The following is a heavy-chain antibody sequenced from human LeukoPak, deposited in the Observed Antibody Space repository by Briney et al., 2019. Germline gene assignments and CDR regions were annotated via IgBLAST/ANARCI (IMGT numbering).Heavy chain of an antibody. CDR3: ARDGGYCSSTSCYDWFDP. D-gene: IGHD2-2*01. J-gene: IGHJ5*02. Sequence: GASVKVSCKASGYTFTGYYMHWVRQAPGQGLEWMGWINPNSGGTNYAQKFQGRVTMTRDTSISTAYMELSRLRSDDTAVYYCARDGGYCSSTSCYDWFDPWGQGTLVTVSS. V-gene: IGHV1-2*02. CDR2: INPNSGGT. CDR1: GYTFTGYY.